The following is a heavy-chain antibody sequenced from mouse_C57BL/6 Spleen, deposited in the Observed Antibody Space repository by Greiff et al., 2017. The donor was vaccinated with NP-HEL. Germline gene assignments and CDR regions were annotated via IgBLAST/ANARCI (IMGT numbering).Heavy chain of an antibody. CDR2: ISSGSSTI. CDR3: ARREMSTTSYYYAMDY. D-gene: IGHD2-4*01. V-gene: IGHV5-17*01. Sequence: DVMLVESGGGLVKPGGSLKLSCAASGFTFSDYGMHWVRQAPEKGLEWVAYISSGSSTIYYADTVKGRFTISRDNAKNTLFLQMTSLRSEDTAMYYCARREMSTTSYYYAMDYWGQGTSVTVSS. CDR1: GFTFSDYG. J-gene: IGHJ4*01.